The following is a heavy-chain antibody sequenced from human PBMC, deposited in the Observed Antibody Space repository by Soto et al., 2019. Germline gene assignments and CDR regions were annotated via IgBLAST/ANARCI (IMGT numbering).Heavy chain of an antibody. V-gene: IGHV3-30*18. CDR2: MSSDGTNK. J-gene: IGHJ5*02. D-gene: IGHD1-26*01. CDR1: GFTFSSYA. Sequence: QVQLVESGGGVVQPGTSLRLSCAASGFTFSSYAVHWVRQAPGEGLEWVAAMSSDGTNKYYADSVKGRFTISRDNSKNTLYLQMNSLRAEDTAVYYCEKTPWEKYYSSWFDHWGQGTLVTVSS. CDR3: EKTPWEKYYSSWFDH.